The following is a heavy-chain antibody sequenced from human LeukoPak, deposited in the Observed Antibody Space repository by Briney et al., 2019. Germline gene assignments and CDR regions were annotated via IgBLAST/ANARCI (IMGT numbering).Heavy chain of an antibody. J-gene: IGHJ3*02. D-gene: IGHD2-8*01. CDR1: GGTFSSYT. Sequence: GASVKVSCKASGGTFSSYTITWVRQAPGQGLEWMGGIIPIFGTGNYAQKFQGRVTITADKSTSTAYMELSSLRSEDTAVYYCARVRQAMGRTDAFDIWGQGTMVTVSS. CDR3: ARVRQAMGRTDAFDI. CDR2: IIPIFGTG. V-gene: IGHV1-69*06.